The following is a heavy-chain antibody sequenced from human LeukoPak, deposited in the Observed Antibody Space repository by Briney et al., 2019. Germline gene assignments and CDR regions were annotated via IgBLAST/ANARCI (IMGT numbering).Heavy chain of an antibody. CDR3: AKVAKYYYGPETYYFFEQ. V-gene: IGHV3-7*01. CDR2: IKQDGSEK. Sequence: PGGSLRLSCAASGFTFSSFWMRWVRQAPGKGLELVANIKQDGSEKYYVDSVQGRFTISRDYAKNSLYLQMNSLRVEDTAVYYCAKVAKYYYGPETYYFFEQWGQGTPVTASS. CDR1: GFTFSSFW. D-gene: IGHD3-10*01. J-gene: IGHJ4*02.